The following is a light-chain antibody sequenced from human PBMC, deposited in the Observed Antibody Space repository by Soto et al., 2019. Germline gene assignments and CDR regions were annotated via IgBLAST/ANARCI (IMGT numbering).Light chain of an antibody. CDR1: QGISSW. Sequence: DIQMTQSPSTLSASVGDRVTITCRARQGISSWFAWYQQKPGKAPSLLIYKASTLESGVPSNFSGSGSGTEFTLTISSLQREDFATYCCQHYNSYPWTFGQGTKVDVK. CDR2: KAS. J-gene: IGKJ1*01. CDR3: QHYNSYPWT. V-gene: IGKV1-5*03.